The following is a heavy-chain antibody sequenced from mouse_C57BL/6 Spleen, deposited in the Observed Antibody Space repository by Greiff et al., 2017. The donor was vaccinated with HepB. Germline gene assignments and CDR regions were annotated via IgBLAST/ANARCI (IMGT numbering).Heavy chain of an antibody. D-gene: IGHD1-1*01. J-gene: IGHJ2*01. Sequence: VQLKESGGGLVKPGGSLKLSCAASGFTFSSYTMSWVRQTPEKRLEWVATISGGGGNTYYPDSVKGRFTISRDNAKNTLYLQMSSLRSEDTALYYCARFLYYGSSYYFDYWGQGTTLTVSS. V-gene: IGHV5-9*01. CDR3: ARFLYYGSSYYFDY. CDR2: ISGGGGNT. CDR1: GFTFSSYT.